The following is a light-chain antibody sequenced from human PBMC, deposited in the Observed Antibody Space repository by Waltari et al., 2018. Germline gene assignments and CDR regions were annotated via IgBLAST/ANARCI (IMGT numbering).Light chain of an antibody. CDR2: EVS. V-gene: IGLV2-14*01. Sequence: SAPTPPAPVSGSPGQSIPLPLPGNRREGGGYKLVSWYQQHPGKAPKLMIYEVSNRPSGVSNRFSGSKSGNTASLTISGLQAEDEADYYCSSYTSSSHVFGTGTKVTVL. CDR3: SSYTSSSHV. J-gene: IGLJ1*01. CDR1: RREGGGYKL.